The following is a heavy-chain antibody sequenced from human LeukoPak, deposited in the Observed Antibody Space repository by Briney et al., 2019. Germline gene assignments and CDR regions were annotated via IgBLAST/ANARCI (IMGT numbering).Heavy chain of an antibody. Sequence: PSETLSLTCTVSGGSISSYYWSWIRQPPGKGLEWIGYIYYSGSTNYNPSLKSRVTISVDTSKNQFSLKLSSVIAADTAVYYCARATGIGFGDFDNWGQGTLVTVSS. J-gene: IGHJ4*02. V-gene: IGHV4-59*01. D-gene: IGHD3-16*01. CDR2: IYYSGST. CDR3: ARATGIGFGDFDN. CDR1: GGSISSYY.